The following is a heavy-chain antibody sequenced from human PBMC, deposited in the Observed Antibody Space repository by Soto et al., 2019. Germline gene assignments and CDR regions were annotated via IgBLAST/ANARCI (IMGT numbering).Heavy chain of an antibody. CDR2: ISNNNNPI. D-gene: IGHD4-17*01. J-gene: IGHJ4*02. CDR1: GFTLSSYT. CDR3: ARAGGYGSPDYFDY. Sequence: AGGSLRLSCAASGFTLSSYTMNWVRQAPGKGLEWVSCISNNNNPIYYADSVKGRFTISRENAKNSLYLQMNSLRAEDTAVYYCARAGGYGSPDYFDYWGQGTLVTVSS. V-gene: IGHV3-48*01.